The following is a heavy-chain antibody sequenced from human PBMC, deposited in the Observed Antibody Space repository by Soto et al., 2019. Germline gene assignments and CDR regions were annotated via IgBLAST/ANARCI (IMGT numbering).Heavy chain of an antibody. CDR3: ARDSFGVAGHFDY. CDR1: GYTFTSSD. D-gene: IGHD6-19*01. V-gene: IGHV1-8*01. Sequence: ASVKVSCKASGYTFTSSDINWVRQATGQGLEWMGWMNPNSGNTGYAQKFQGRVTLTRSTSINTAYLELSSLSSEDSAVYYCARDSFGVAGHFDYWGQGTLVTVSS. CDR2: MNPNSGNT. J-gene: IGHJ4*02.